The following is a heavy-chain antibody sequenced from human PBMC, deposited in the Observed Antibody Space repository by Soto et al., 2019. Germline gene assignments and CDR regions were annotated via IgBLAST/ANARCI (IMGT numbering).Heavy chain of an antibody. Sequence: QLQLQESGPGLVKPSETLSLTCTVSGGSIGSSSSYWGWIRQPPGKGLEWIGTIYYSGSTYYNPSLKSRFTISVDTTKNQFSLKLSSVTVADTAVYFCGRHFTIRTYYYYMDVWGKGTTVTVSS. J-gene: IGHJ6*03. D-gene: IGHD3-3*01. CDR3: GRHFTIRTYYYYMDV. V-gene: IGHV4-39*01. CDR1: GGSIGSSSSY. CDR2: IYYSGST.